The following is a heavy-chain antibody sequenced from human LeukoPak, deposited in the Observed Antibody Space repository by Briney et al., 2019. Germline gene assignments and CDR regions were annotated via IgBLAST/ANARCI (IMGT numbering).Heavy chain of an antibody. J-gene: IGHJ4*02. Sequence: GESLEISCKGSGYSFTNYWIDWVRQVPGKGVGWMGIIYLCDSDTRYSPSSQGQVTISDDKSISTAYLQWSSLRASDTAMYYCARQDPNYRIDYWGQQTLPTVSS. CDR3: ARQDPNYRIDY. CDR2: IYLCDSDT. D-gene: IGHD4-11*01. CDR1: GYSFTNYW. V-gene: IGHV5-51*01.